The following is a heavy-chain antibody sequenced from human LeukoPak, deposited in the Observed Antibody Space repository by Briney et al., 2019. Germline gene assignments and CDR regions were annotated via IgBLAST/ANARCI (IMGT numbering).Heavy chain of an antibody. V-gene: IGHV4-59*01. D-gene: IGHD5-24*01. Sequence: SETLSLTCTVSGGSISSYYWSWIRQPPGKGLEWIGYIYYSGSTNYNPSLKGRVTISVDTSKNQFSLKLSSVTAADTAVYYCARGSMGRWLQPFDYWGQGTLVTASS. J-gene: IGHJ4*02. CDR3: ARGSMGRWLQPFDY. CDR1: GGSISSYY. CDR2: IYYSGST.